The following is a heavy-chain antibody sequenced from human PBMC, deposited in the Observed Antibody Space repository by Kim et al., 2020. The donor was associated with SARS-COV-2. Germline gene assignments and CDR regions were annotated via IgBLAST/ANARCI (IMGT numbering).Heavy chain of an antibody. CDR2: IYYSGST. V-gene: IGHV4-39*01. CDR1: GGSISSSSYY. CDR3: ASRRESSSWYPDLYYYYYGMDV. J-gene: IGHJ6*02. Sequence: SETLSLTCTVSGGSISSSSYYWGWIRQPPGKGLEWIGSIYYSGSTYYNPSLKSRVTISVDTSKNQFSLKLSSVTAADTAVYYCASRRESSSWYPDLYYYYYGMDVWGQGTTVTVSS. D-gene: IGHD6-13*01.